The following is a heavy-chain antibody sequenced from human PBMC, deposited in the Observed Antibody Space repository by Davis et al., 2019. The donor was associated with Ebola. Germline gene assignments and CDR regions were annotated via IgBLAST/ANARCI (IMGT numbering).Heavy chain of an antibody. CDR2: TYYTSKWNS. D-gene: IGHD5-18*01. CDR3: ARGWLRGGMDV. CDR1: GDSVSSVA. Sequence: HSQTLSLTCDISGDSVSSVAWNWIRQSPSRGLEWLGRTYYTSKWNSDFADSVKSRININPDTSNNQLSLHLNSVTPEDTAVYYCARGWLRGGMDVWGEGTTVTV. V-gene: IGHV6-1*01. J-gene: IGHJ6*02.